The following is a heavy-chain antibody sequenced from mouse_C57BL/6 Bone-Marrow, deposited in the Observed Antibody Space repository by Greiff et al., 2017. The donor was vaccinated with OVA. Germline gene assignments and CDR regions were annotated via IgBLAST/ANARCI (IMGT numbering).Heavy chain of an antibody. V-gene: IGHV1-59*01. J-gene: IGHJ3*01. Sequence: VQLQQPGAELVRPGTSVKLSCKASGYTFTSYWMHWVKQRPGQGLEWIGVIDPSDSYTNYNQKFKGKATLTVDTSSSTAYMQLSSLTSEDSAVYYCARSPYYYGSSAWFAYWGQGTLVTVSA. CDR3: ARSPYYYGSSAWFAY. CDR2: IDPSDSYT. D-gene: IGHD1-1*01. CDR1: GYTFTSYW.